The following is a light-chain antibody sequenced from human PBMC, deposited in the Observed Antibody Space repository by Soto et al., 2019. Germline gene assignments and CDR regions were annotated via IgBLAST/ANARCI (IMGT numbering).Light chain of an antibody. CDR1: QDIRTY. CDR2: DAS. CDR3: QQRSNGAIT. V-gene: IGKV3D-11*01. Sequence: EIVLTQAPATLSVSPGESATLSCRASQDIRTYLAWYQQKPGQAPRLLIYDASNMATGVPARFSGSGSGTDFTLTISNLEPEDFAVYYCQQRSNGAITFGQGTRLEI. J-gene: IGKJ5*01.